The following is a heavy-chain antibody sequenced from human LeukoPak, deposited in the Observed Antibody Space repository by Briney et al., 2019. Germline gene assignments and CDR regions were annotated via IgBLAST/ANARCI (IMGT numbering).Heavy chain of an antibody. CDR3: ARGIVVDAFDI. CDR1: GFTFSSYG. V-gene: IGHV3-23*01. Sequence: GGTLRLSCAASGFTFSSYGMSWVRQAPGKGLEWVSAISGSGGSTYYADSVKGRFTISRDNSKNTLYLQMNSLRAEDTAVYYCARGIVVDAFDIWGQGTMVTVSS. D-gene: IGHD3-22*01. CDR2: ISGSGGST. J-gene: IGHJ3*02.